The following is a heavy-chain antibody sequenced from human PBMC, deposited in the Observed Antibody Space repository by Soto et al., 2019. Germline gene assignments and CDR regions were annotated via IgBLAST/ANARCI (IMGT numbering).Heavy chain of an antibody. CDR2: IWYDGRNK. D-gene: IGHD3-3*01. J-gene: IGHJ2*01. V-gene: IGHV3-33*01. Sequence: ESVGGVVQPGRSLSLSCAGSGLTLSSYGMHWVRQAPGKGLEGVEVIWYDGRNKYYADSVKGRFTISRDNSKNTLYLQMNSLRAEDTAVYYCARDGEYDDVPRYFDLWGRGTLVTVSS. CDR3: ARDGEYDDVPRYFDL. CDR1: GLTLSSYG.